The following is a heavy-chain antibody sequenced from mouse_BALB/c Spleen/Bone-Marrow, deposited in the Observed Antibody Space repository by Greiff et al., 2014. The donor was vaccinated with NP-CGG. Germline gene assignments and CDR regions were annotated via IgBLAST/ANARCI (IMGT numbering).Heavy chain of an antibody. CDR1: DYTFTTYW. J-gene: IGHJ4*01. CDR3: ARRTRAIDY. V-gene: IGHV1-52*01. CDR2: IDPSTSET. Sequence: QVQLKESGPDLVRPGSSVKMSCTASDYTFTTYWMHWVTQRPGQGLEWIGMIDPSTSETRLNQNFKDKATLIVDKSSNTAYMHLSSLTSEDSAGDYCARRTRAIDYWGQGTSVTVSS.